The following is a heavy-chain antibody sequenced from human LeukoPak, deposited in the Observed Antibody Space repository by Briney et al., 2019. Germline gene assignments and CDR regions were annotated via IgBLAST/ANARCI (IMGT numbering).Heavy chain of an antibody. CDR1: GYTFTSNY. Sequence: ASVKVSCKAFGYTFTSNYMHWVRQAPGQGPEWMGVISPSGGSTTYAQKFQGRVTLTRDMSTSTDYLELSSLRSEDTAVYYCAKGSYGYTGFDYWGQETLVTVSS. J-gene: IGHJ4*02. V-gene: IGHV1-46*01. CDR2: ISPSGGST. D-gene: IGHD5-18*01. CDR3: AKGSYGYTGFDY.